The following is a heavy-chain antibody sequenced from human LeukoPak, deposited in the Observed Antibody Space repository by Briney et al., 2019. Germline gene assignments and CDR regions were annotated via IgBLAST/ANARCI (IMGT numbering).Heavy chain of an antibody. J-gene: IGHJ3*02. CDR1: GFSVSSNY. D-gene: IGHD2-15*01. Sequence: GGSLRLSCAASGFSVSSNYMSWVRQAPGKGLEWVSVIYSGGSTYYADSVKGRFTISRDNSKNTLYLQMNSLRAEDTAVYYCARASLRLFGSGPDAFDIWGQGTMVTVSS. CDR2: IYSGGST. CDR3: ARASLRLFGSGPDAFDI. V-gene: IGHV3-66*01.